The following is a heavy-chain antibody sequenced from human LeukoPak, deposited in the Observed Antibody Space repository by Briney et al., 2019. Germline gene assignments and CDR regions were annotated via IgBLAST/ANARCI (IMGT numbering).Heavy chain of an antibody. V-gene: IGHV3-15*01. CDR3: TTDLFGSYDY. D-gene: IGHD2-15*01. CDR2: IKSKTDGGTT. CDR1: GFIFRNYW. J-gene: IGHJ4*02. Sequence: PGGSLRLSCAASGFIFRNYWMTWVRQAPGKGLEWVGRIKSKTDGGTTDYAAPVKGRFTISRDDSKNTLYLQMNSLKTEDTAVYYCTTDLFGSYDYWGQGTLVTVSS.